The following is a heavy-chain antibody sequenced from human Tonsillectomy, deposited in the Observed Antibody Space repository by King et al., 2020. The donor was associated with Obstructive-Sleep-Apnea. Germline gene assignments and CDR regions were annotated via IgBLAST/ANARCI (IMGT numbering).Heavy chain of an antibody. CDR1: GGSFSGYY. Sequence: VQLQQWGAGLLKPSETLSLTCAVYGGSFSGYYWSWIRQPPGKGLEWIGEINHSGSTNYNPSLKSLVTISVDTSKNQFSLKRSSVTAADTAVYYCASSPLRRRRFLGTAYYFDYWGQGTLVTVSS. CDR3: ASSPLRRRRFLGTAYYFDY. D-gene: IGHD3-3*01. J-gene: IGHJ4*02. V-gene: IGHV4-34*01. CDR2: INHSGST.